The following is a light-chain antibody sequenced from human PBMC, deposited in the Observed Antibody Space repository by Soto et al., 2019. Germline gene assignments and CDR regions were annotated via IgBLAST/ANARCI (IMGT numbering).Light chain of an antibody. V-gene: IGKV3-15*01. CDR2: GIS. J-gene: IGKJ2*01. Sequence: EVVVTQAPSTVSVSLGQRATLSCRTSQTVRNNLAWYRQKPGQAPSLLIYGISTRAPGLPARFSGAGSGTEFTLTISSLQSEYSAVYYCQHYNTWPHTFGQWTKREIK. CDR1: QTVRNN. CDR3: QHYNTWPHT.